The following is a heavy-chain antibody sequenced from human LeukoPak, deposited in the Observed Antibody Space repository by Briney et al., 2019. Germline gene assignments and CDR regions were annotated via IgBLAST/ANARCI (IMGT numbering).Heavy chain of an antibody. CDR3: ARFSGSYAYYFDY. J-gene: IGHJ4*02. D-gene: IGHD1-26*01. CDR2: IYYSGST. CDR1: GGSISSGGYY. Sequence: PSETLSLTCTVSGGSISSGGYYWSWIRQPPGKGLEWIGYIYYSGSTNYNPSLKSRVTISVDTSKNQFSLKLSSVTAADTAVYYCARFSGSYAYYFDYWGQGTLVTVSS. V-gene: IGHV4-61*08.